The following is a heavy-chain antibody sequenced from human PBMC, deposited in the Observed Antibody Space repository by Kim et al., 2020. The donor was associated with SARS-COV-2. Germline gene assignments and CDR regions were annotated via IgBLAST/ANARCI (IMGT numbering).Heavy chain of an antibody. CDR1: GFTFGEYA. V-gene: IGHV3-23*01. CDR3: GKGVSKNGITTMVAT. D-gene: IGHD3-22*01. Sequence: GGSLRLSCAGSGFTFGEYAMSWVRQAPGMGLEWVSSISGSGGGIYYADSVRGRFTISRDDSHLYLQMYDLRSDDTAIYYCGKGVSKNGITTMVATWGQGT. J-gene: IGHJ4*02. CDR2: ISGSGGGI.